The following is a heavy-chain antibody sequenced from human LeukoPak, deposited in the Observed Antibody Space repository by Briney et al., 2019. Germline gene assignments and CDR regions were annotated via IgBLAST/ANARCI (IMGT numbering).Heavy chain of an antibody. CDR1: GFTFSSYG. CDR2: IRYNGSGK. J-gene: IGHJ4*02. D-gene: IGHD6-13*01. V-gene: IGHV3-30*02. Sequence: PGGSLGLSCAASGFTFSSYGMHWVRQAPGKGLEWVAFIRYNGSGKYYGDSVKGRFTISRDISKNTLHLQMNSLRAEDTAVYYCAKVASIAAAGEFGSWGQGTLVTVSS. CDR3: AKVASIAAAGEFGS.